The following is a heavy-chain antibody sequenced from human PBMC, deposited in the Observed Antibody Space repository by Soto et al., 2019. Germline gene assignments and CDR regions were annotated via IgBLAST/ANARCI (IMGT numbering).Heavy chain of an antibody. Sequence: SETLSLTCTVSGGSISSSSDYWGWIRQPPGKGLEWIGSIYYSGSTYYNPSLKSRVTISVDTSKNQFSLKLSSVTAADTAVYYCGMALLWFGGSYYYYGMDVWGQGTTVTVSS. CDR2: IYYSGST. D-gene: IGHD3-10*01. CDR3: GMALLWFGGSYYYYGMDV. J-gene: IGHJ6*02. V-gene: IGHV4-39*01. CDR1: GGSISSSSDY.